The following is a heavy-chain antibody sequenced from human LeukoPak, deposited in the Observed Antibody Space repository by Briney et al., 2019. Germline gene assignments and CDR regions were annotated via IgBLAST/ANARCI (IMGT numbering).Heavy chain of an antibody. CDR2: IYPGGST. CDR3: TRGIFGPLER. D-gene: IGHD3-10*02. J-gene: IGHJ4*02. Sequence: PSQTLSLTCTVSGDSISTGSFYWSWIRQPAGKGLEWIGRIYPGGSTNYNPSLKSRVTMSVDRSKNQVSLRLSSVTAADTAVYYCTRGIFGPLERWGQGTLVTVSS. V-gene: IGHV4-61*02. CDR1: GDSISTGSFY.